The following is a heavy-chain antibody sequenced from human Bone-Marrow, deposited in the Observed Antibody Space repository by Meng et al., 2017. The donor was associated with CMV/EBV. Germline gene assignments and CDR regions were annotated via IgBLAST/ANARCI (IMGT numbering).Heavy chain of an antibody. Sequence: GGSLRLSCAASGFTFSSYWMSWVRQAPGKGLEWVANIKQDGSEKYYVDSVKGRLTISRDNAKNSLYLQMNSLRAEDTAVYYCARVGGFTIFGVVVPDSDYGMDVWGQGTTVTGSS. CDR1: GFTFSSYW. V-gene: IGHV3-7*01. CDR3: ARVGGFTIFGVVVPDSDYGMDV. CDR2: IKQDGSEK. J-gene: IGHJ6*02. D-gene: IGHD3-3*01.